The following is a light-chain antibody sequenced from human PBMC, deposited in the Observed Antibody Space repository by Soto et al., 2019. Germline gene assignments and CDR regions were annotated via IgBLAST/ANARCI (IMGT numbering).Light chain of an antibody. Sequence: QSALTQPASVSASPGQSITISCTGTSSDVGGYNYVCWYQQHPGKAPKLMIYDVSNRPSGVSNRFSGSKSGNTASLSISGLQAEDEAEYYCGSYTSINTYVFGTGTKLTVL. CDR3: GSYTSINTYV. J-gene: IGLJ1*01. V-gene: IGLV2-14*01. CDR1: SSDVGGYNY. CDR2: DVS.